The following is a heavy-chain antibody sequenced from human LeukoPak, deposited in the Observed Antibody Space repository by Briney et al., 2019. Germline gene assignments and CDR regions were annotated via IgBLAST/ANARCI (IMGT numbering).Heavy chain of an antibody. V-gene: IGHV4-39*01. CDR3: ARLRTWYDSSGYNDY. CDR1: GGSINSSSHY. D-gene: IGHD3-22*01. Sequence: PSETLSLTCTVSGGSINSSSHYWGWIRQPPGKGPEWVGSIYYRGSTDYNPSLKSRVTISVDTSKNQFSLKLSSVTAADTAVYYCARLRTWYDSSGYNDYWGQGSLVTVSS. CDR2: IYYRGST. J-gene: IGHJ4*02.